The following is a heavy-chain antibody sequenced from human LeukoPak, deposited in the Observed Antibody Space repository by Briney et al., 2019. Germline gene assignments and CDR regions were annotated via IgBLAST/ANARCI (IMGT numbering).Heavy chain of an antibody. J-gene: IGHJ6*04. V-gene: IGHV3-53*01. Sequence: GGCLRLSCAASGFTVSSNYMSWVRQAPGKGLEWVSVIYSGGSTYYADSVKGRFTISRDNSKNTLYLQMDSLRAEDTAVYYCARDHYYYYGMDVWGEGATVTVSS. CDR2: IYSGGST. CDR1: GFTVSSNY. CDR3: ARDHYYYYGMDV.